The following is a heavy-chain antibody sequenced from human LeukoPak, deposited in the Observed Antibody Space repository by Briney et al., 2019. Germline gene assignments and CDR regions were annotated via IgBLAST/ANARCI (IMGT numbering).Heavy chain of an antibody. V-gene: IGHV3-30*18. D-gene: IGHD3-16*01. J-gene: IGHJ4*02. CDR2: ISYDGSNK. Sequence: GRSLRLSCAASGFTFSSYGMHWVRQAPGKGLEWVAVISYDGSNKYYADSVKGRFTISRDNSKNTLYLQMNSLRAEDTAVYYWAKPPGGVFIPSFAYGGGEPLVPVSS. CDR1: GFTFSSYG. CDR3: AKPPGGVFIPSFAY.